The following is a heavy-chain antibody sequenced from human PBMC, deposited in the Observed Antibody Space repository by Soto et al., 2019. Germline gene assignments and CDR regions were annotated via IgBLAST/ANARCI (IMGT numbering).Heavy chain of an antibody. CDR3: ARADYYDSSGYFNLDS. Sequence: SVKVSCKASGGTFSSYAISWVRQAPGQGLEWMGGIIPIFGTANYAQKFQGRVTITADESTSTAYMELSSLRSEDTAVYYCARADYYDSSGYFNLDSWGQGTLVTVSS. V-gene: IGHV1-69*13. CDR1: GGTFSSYA. CDR2: IIPIFGTA. J-gene: IGHJ4*02. D-gene: IGHD3-22*01.